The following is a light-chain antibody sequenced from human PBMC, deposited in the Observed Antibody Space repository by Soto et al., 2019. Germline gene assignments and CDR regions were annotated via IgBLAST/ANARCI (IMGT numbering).Light chain of an antibody. CDR1: SSSIGAGYD. Sequence: HSALTQPPSVSGAPGQRVTISCTGSSSSIGAGYDVHWYQQVPGTAPKLLIYANNNRPSGVPDRFSGSKSGASASLAITGLQAEDEADYYCQSYDSSLRVFGTGTKVTVL. J-gene: IGLJ1*01. CDR3: QSYDSSLRV. V-gene: IGLV1-40*03. CDR2: ANN.